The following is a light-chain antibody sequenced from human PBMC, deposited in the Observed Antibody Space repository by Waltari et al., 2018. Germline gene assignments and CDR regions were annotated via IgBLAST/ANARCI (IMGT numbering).Light chain of an antibody. J-gene: IGKJ2*01. V-gene: IGKV4-1*01. CDR2: WSS. CDR1: QRVLYSSNHNNY. Sequence: DIVMTQSTDSLAVSLGERATINCQSSQRVLYSSNHNNYLAWYHQKPGQPPKLLFYWSSTRESGVPDRFSGSGSGTDVTLTISSLQAEDVAVYYCQQYYNTPYTFGQGTKLEIK. CDR3: QQYYNTPYT.